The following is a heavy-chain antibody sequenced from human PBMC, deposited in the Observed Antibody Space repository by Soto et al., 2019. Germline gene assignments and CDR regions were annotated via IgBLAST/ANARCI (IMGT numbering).Heavy chain of an antibody. CDR2: FSGSGGST. J-gene: IGHJ4*02. CDR1: GFTFSSYA. CDR3: AKTGMAGYCRGGGCYHYFDY. D-gene: IGHD2-15*01. V-gene: IGHV3-23*01. Sequence: GGSLRLSCATSGFTFSSYAISWVRQAPGKGLEWVSGFSGSGGSTHYADSVKGRFTISRDNSKNTLYLQMKSLRAEDTAVYYCAKTGMAGYCRGGGCYHYFDYWGQGTLVTVSS.